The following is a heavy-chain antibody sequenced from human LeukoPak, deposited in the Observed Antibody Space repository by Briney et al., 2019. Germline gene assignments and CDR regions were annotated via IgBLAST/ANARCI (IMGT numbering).Heavy chain of an antibody. D-gene: IGHD1-26*01. Sequence: GGSLRLSCAASGFTFSSYAIGWVRQAPGKGLEWVSTISGSGGRTYYADSVKGRFTISRDNSKNTLYLQMNSLRAEDTAVYYCAKWLHWELVGLDYWGQGTLVTVSS. V-gene: IGHV3-23*01. CDR2: ISGSGGRT. CDR1: GFTFSSYA. J-gene: IGHJ4*02. CDR3: AKWLHWELVGLDY.